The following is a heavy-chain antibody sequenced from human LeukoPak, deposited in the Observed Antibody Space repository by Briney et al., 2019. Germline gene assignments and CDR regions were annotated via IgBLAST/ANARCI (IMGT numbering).Heavy chain of an antibody. Sequence: PGGSLRLSCAASGFTFSTYAMHWVRQAPGKGLEWVAVISYDGSNKNYEDSLKGRFTISRDNSKNTLYLQMNSLRAEDTAVYYCARDVYDFWSAISEITYYYYGMDVWGQGTTVTVSS. CDR1: GFTFSTYA. J-gene: IGHJ6*02. CDR3: ARDVYDFWSAISEITYYYYGMDV. CDR2: ISYDGSNK. D-gene: IGHD3-3*01. V-gene: IGHV3-30*04.